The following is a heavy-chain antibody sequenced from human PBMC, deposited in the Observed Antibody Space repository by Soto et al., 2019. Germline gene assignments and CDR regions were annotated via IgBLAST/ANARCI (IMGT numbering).Heavy chain of an antibody. D-gene: IGHD3-3*01. CDR2: ISWGGGST. Sequence: GGSLRLSCAASGFTFDDYAMHWVRQAPGKGLEWVSLISWGGGSTYYADSVKGRFTISRDNSKNSLYLQMNSLRAEDTALYYCAKDVGHPNLGRITIFGVAYGMDVWGQGTTVTVSS. J-gene: IGHJ6*02. CDR3: AKDVGHPNLGRITIFGVAYGMDV. CDR1: GFTFDDYA. V-gene: IGHV3-43D*04.